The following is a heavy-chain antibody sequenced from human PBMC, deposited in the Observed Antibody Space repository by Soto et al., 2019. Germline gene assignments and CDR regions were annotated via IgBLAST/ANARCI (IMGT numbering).Heavy chain of an antibody. J-gene: IGHJ5*02. CDR2: IDPSDSYT. CDR1: GYNFTSYW. V-gene: IGHV5-10-1*01. D-gene: IGHD6-13*01. Sequence: PGESLKISCKGSGYNFTSYWISWVRQMPGKGLEWIGRIDPSDSYTDYSPSFQGHVTISADKSISTAYLQWSSLRASDTAMYYCARRGRNSWYFFDPWGQGTLVTVSS. CDR3: ARRGRNSWYFFDP.